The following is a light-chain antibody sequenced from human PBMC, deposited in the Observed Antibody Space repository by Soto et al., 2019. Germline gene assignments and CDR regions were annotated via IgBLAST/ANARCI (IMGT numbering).Light chain of an antibody. CDR2: AAS. CDR3: QQSHSTPPT. V-gene: IGKV1-39*01. Sequence: DIQMTQSPSSLSASVGDRVTITCRASQSVSTYLNWYQQKPGKAPNLLIYAASSLQSGVPSRFSRGRYGTDFTLSISCLQPEEVATYICQQSHSTPPTFGQGTKLEIK. J-gene: IGKJ2*01. CDR1: QSVSTY.